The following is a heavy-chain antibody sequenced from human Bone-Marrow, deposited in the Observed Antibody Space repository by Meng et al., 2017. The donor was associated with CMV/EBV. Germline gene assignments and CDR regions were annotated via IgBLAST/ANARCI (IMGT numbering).Heavy chain of an antibody. D-gene: IGHD2-2*01. CDR1: GGSISSYY. V-gene: IGHV4-59*01. CDR3: ASDIVVVPASQKRGADHY. CDR2: IYYSGST. Sequence: GSLRLSCTVSGGSISSYYWSWIRQPPGKGLEWIGYIYYSGSTNYNPSLKSRVTISVDTSKNQFSLKLSSVTAADTAVYYCASDIVVVPASQKRGADHYWGQGTLVTVSS. J-gene: IGHJ4*02.